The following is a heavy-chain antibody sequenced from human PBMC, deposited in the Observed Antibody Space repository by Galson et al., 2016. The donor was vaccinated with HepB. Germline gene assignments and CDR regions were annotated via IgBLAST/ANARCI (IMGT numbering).Heavy chain of an antibody. CDR2: ISAYNGNT. CDR1: GYTFTSYS. Sequence: SVKVSCKASGYTFTSYSITWVRQAPGQGLEWMGWISAYNGNTNYPQNLQGRVTMTTDTSTSTAYMELRSLRSDDTAIYYCARDPYCSSTRCLLDYWGQGTLVTASS. D-gene: IGHD2-2*01. J-gene: IGHJ4*02. V-gene: IGHV1-18*04. CDR3: ARDPYCSSTRCLLDY.